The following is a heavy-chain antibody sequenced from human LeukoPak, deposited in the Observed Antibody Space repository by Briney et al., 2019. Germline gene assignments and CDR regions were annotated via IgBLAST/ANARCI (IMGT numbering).Heavy chain of an antibody. D-gene: IGHD5-18*01. Sequence: ASVKVSCKASGGTFSSYAISWVRQAPGQGIEWMGGIIPIFGTANYAQKFQGRVTITADESTSTAYMELSSLRSEDTAVYYCAREGPGDVDTAMVAFDYWGQGTLVTVSS. CDR1: GGTFSSYA. CDR2: IIPIFGTA. CDR3: AREGPGDVDTAMVAFDY. J-gene: IGHJ4*02. V-gene: IGHV1-69*13.